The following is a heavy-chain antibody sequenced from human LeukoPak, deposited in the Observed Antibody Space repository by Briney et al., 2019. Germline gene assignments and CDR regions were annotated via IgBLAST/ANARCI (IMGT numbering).Heavy chain of an antibody. CDR3: AATYYYDGSGDY. CDR1: GFAFSSLD. CDR2: ISDSGDRT. J-gene: IGHJ4*02. Sequence: GGSLRLSCAASGFAFSSLDMGWVRQAPGKGLERVSAISDSGDRTYYADSVKGRFTISRDNAKNSLYLLMNSLRTEDTAVYYCAATYYYDGSGDYWGQGTLVTVSS. V-gene: IGHV3-23*01. D-gene: IGHD3-22*01.